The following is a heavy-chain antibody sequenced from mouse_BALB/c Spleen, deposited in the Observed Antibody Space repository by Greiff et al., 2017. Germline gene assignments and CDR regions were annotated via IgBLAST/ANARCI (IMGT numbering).Heavy chain of an antibody. J-gene: IGHJ3*01. V-gene: IGHV5-4*02. CDR1: GFTFSDYY. CDR2: ISDGGSYT. CDR3: ARDLPYYSYDGFAY. Sequence: EVMLVESGGGLVKPGGSLKLSCAASGFTFSDYYMYWVRQTPEKRLEWVATISDGGSYTYYPDSVKGRFTISRDNAKNNLYLQMSSLKSEDTAMYYCARDLPYYSYDGFAYWGQGTLVTVSA. D-gene: IGHD2-12*01.